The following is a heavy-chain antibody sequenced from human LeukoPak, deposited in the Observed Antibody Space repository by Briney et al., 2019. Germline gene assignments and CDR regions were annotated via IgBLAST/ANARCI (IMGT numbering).Heavy chain of an antibody. J-gene: IGHJ6*03. CDR2: IRSKASSYAT. CDR1: GFTFSGYA. Sequence: PGGSLKLSCAASGFTFSGYAMHWVRQASGKGLEWVGRIRSKASSYATAYAASVKGRFTISRDDSKNTAYLQMNSLKTEDTAVYYCLLSNLHYYYYYMDVWGKGTTVTVSS. CDR3: LLSNLHYYYYYMDV. V-gene: IGHV3-73*01.